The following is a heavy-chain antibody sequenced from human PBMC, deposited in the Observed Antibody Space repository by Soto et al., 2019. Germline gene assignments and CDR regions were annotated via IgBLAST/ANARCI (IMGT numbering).Heavy chain of an antibody. CDR1: GFTFSSYS. Sequence: EVQLVESGGGLVKPGGSLRLSCVASGFTFSSYSMNWVRQAPGKGLAWVSSISSSSSYIYYADSVKGRFTISRDNAKNSQDLQMNSLRAEDTAVYYCVRAYCSGGSCYLFYFEYRGQGTPVTVSS. CDR2: ISSSSSYI. D-gene: IGHD2-15*01. CDR3: VRAYCSGGSCYLFYFEY. V-gene: IGHV3-21*01. J-gene: IGHJ4*02.